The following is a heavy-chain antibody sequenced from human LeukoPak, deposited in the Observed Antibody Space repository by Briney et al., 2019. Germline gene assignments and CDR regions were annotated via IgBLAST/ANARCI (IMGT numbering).Heavy chain of an antibody. CDR1: GYTFTSYY. D-gene: IGHD3-3*01. J-gene: IGHJ4*02. CDR2: INPSGGST. V-gene: IGHV1-46*01. CDR3: AREGVVEGYLFDY. Sequence: ASVKVSCKASGYTFTSYYMHWVRQAPGQGLEWMGIINPSGGSTSYAQKLQGRVTMTRDTSTSTVYMELSSLRSEDTAVYYCAREGVVEGYLFDYWGQGTLSLSPQ.